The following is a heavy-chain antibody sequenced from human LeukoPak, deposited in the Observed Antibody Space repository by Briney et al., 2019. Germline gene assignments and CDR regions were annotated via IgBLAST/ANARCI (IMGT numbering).Heavy chain of an antibody. CDR2: ISSSSSYT. CDR3: ARASITMVRGVITNGYYFDY. D-gene: IGHD3-10*01. CDR1: GFIFSDYY. J-gene: IGHJ4*02. Sequence: NAGGSLRLSCAASGFIFSDYYMSWIRQAPGKGLEWVSYISSSSSYTNYADSVKGRFTISRDNAKNSLYLKMNSLRAEDTAVYYCARASITMVRGVITNGYYFDYWGQGTLVTVSS. V-gene: IGHV3-11*05.